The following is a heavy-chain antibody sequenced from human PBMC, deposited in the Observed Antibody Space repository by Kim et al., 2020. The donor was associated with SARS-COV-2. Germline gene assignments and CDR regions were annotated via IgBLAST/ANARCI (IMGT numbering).Heavy chain of an antibody. V-gene: IGHV3-33*06. J-gene: IGHJ6*02. Sequence: DSVKGRFPISRDNSKNTLYLQMNSLRAEDTAVYYCAKDGRARYYYYGMDVWGQGTTVTVSS. CDR3: AKDGRARYYYYGMDV.